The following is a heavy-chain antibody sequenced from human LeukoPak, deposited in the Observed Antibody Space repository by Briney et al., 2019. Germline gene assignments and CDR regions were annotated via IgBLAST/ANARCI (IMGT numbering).Heavy chain of an antibody. V-gene: IGHV4-59*01. Sequence: SETLSLTCTVSGGSISSYYWSWIRQPPGKGLEWIGYIYYSGSTNYNPSLKSRVTVSVDTSKRQFSLKLSSVTAADTAVYYCASGYSYGHFDYWGQGTLVTVSS. J-gene: IGHJ4*02. CDR2: IYYSGST. CDR3: ASGYSYGHFDY. D-gene: IGHD5-18*01. CDR1: GGSISSYY.